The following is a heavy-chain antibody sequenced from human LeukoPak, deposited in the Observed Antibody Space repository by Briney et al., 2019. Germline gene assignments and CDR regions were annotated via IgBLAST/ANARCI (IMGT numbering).Heavy chain of an antibody. CDR1: GGSISSSNW. CDR3: ARDKGYCSSTNCYGLDY. V-gene: IGHV4-4*02. CDR2: IYHSGST. J-gene: IGHJ4*02. Sequence: PSGTLSLTCAVSGGSISSSNWWSWVRQPPGKGLEWIGEIYHSGSTNYNPSLKSRVTISVDKSKNQFSLKLSSVTAADTAVYYCARDKGYCSSTNCYGLDYWGQGTLVTVSS. D-gene: IGHD2-2*01.